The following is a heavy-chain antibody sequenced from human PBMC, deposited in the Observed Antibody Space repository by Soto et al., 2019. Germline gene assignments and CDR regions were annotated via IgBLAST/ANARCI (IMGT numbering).Heavy chain of an antibody. CDR3: ARDGERDTGLNFYYYLHGMDA. J-gene: IGHJ6*02. D-gene: IGHD1-1*01. CDR1: GYTFTRYG. V-gene: IGHV1-18*04. CDR2: ISPYNGTT. Sequence: GASVQVSCKASGYTFTRYGISWVRQAPGQGLEWMGWISPYNGTTKYAEKFQGEMTMTTDTATSTAYMDLRSLRSDDTAVYYCARDGERDTGLNFYYYLHGMDAWGQGTRVTVS.